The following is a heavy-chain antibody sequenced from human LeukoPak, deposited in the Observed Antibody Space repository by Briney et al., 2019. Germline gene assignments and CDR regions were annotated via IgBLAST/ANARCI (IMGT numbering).Heavy chain of an antibody. D-gene: IGHD3-22*01. V-gene: IGHV4-61*02. CDR2: IHTIGNT. CDR1: GVSISRGSHY. J-gene: IGHJ4*02. CDR3: ARDRSYYSDTGTDY. Sequence: PSETPSLTCTVSGVSISRGSHYWSWIRQPAGKGLEWIGRIHTIGNTNYSPSLWRRVTISVDTSKNQFSLRLHSVTAADTAVYYCARDRSYYSDTGTDYWGQGALVTVSS.